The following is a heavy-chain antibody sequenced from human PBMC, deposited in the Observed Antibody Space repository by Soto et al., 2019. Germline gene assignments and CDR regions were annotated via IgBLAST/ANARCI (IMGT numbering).Heavy chain of an antibody. J-gene: IGHJ6*02. CDR1: RRPFSGDY. CDR2: INHSGST. Sequence: SVTLSRSCAPDRRPFSGDYCRWVLQPPGKGLEWIGEINHSGSTNYNPSLKSRVTISVDTSKNQFSLKLSSVTAADTAVYYCALAERWFPHYYYYGMDVWGQGTTVT. CDR3: ALAERWFPHYYYYGMDV. D-gene: IGHD3-10*01. V-gene: IGHV4-34*01.